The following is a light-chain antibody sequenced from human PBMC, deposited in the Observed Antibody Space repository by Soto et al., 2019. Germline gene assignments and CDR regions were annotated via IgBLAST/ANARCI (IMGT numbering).Light chain of an antibody. Sequence: LTQPPSASGSPGQSVTISCTGTSSDVGGYNYVSWYQQHPGKAPKLMIYEVSKRPSGVPDRFSGSKSGNTASLTVSGLQAEGEADYYCSSYAGSNGVFGTGTKVTVL. CDR2: EVS. CDR3: SSYAGSNGV. V-gene: IGLV2-8*01. CDR1: SSDVGGYNY. J-gene: IGLJ1*01.